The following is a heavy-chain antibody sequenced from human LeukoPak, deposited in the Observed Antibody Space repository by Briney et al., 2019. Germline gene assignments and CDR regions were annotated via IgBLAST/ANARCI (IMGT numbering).Heavy chain of an antibody. V-gene: IGHV4-39*07. CDR3: ARGIAAAGSTPFDY. CDR1: GGSISSSSYY. D-gene: IGHD6-13*01. J-gene: IGHJ4*02. Sequence: SETLSLTCTVSGGSISSSSYYWGWIRQPPGKGLEWIGSIYYSGSTHYNPSLKSRVTISVDTSKTQFSLQLSSVTAADTAVYYCARGIAAAGSTPFDYWGQGTLVTVSS. CDR2: IYYSGST.